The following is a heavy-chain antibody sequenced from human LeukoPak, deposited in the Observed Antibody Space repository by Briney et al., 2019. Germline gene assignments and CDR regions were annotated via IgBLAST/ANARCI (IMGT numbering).Heavy chain of an antibody. Sequence: ASVKVSCKVSGYTLTELSMHWVRQAPGKGLEWMGGFDPEDGETIYAQKFQGRVTMTEDTSTDTAYMELRSLRSDDTAVYYCARDLGDYDPYYYYYGMDVWGQGTTVTVSS. J-gene: IGHJ6*02. CDR1: GYTLTELS. D-gene: IGHD4-17*01. V-gene: IGHV1-24*01. CDR2: FDPEDGET. CDR3: ARDLGDYDPYYYYYGMDV.